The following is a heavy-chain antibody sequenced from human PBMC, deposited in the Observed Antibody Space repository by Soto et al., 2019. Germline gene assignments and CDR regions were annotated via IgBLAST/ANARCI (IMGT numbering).Heavy chain of an antibody. J-gene: IGHJ6*02. CDR3: ARTPYSSSWSYYGLDV. CDR1: GYSFTSYW. Sequence: GESLKISCKGSGYSFTSYWIGWVRQMPGKGLEWMGIIYPGDSDTRYSPSFQGQVTISADKSISTAYLQWSSPKASDTAMYYCARTPYSSSWSYYGLDVWGQGTTVTVSS. V-gene: IGHV5-51*01. D-gene: IGHD6-13*01. CDR2: IYPGDSDT.